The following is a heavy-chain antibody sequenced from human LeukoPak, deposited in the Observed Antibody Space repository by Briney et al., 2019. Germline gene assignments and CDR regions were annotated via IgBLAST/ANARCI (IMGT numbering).Heavy chain of an antibody. J-gene: IGHJ4*02. V-gene: IGHV3-33*06. CDR3: AKANYGDYVCAY. Sequence: PGGSLRLSCAASGFTFSSYGMHWVRQAPGKGLEWVAVIWYDGSNKYYADSVKGRFTISRDNSKNTLYLQMNSLRAEDTAVYYCAKANYGDYVCAYWGQGTLVTVSS. CDR2: IWYDGSNK. CDR1: GFTFSSYG. D-gene: IGHD4-17*01.